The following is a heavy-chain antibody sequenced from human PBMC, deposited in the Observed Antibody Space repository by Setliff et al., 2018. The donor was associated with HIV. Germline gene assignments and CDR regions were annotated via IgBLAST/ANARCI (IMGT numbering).Heavy chain of an antibody. CDR1: GFTFSDYW. V-gene: IGHV3-74*01. D-gene: IGHD2-8*01. J-gene: IGHJ5*02. CDR3: ARAIRNGNSLINWFDP. CDR2: INPDGSTT. Sequence: GGSLRLSCAASGFTFSDYWMHWVRQVPGKGLVYVSRINPDGSTTTYADSVKGRFTISRDNAKNTLYLQMNSLRGEDTAVYFCARAIRNGNSLINWFDPWGQGALVTVSS.